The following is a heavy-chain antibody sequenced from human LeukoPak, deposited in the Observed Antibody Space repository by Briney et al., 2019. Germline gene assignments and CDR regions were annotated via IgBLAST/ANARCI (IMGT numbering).Heavy chain of an antibody. Sequence: PSETLSLTCTVSGGSISSYYWSWIRQPPGKGLEWIGYIYYSGSTNYNPSLKSRVTISVDTSKNQFSLKLSSVTAADTAVYYCARSPANYDYVWGSYRRPYYFDYWGQGTLVTVSS. D-gene: IGHD3-16*02. J-gene: IGHJ4*02. V-gene: IGHV4-59*01. CDR1: GGSISSYY. CDR3: ARSPANYDYVWGSYRRPYYFDY. CDR2: IYYSGST.